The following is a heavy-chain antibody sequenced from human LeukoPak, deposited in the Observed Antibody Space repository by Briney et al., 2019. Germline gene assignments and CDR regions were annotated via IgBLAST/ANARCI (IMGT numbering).Heavy chain of an antibody. CDR1: GFTFSSYS. D-gene: IGHD4-23*01. V-gene: IGHV3-48*02. J-gene: IGHJ4*02. CDR2: ISRSSSTI. CDR3: ARDGDGGLGSDY. Sequence: TGGSLRLSCAASGFTFSSYSMNCVRQAPGKGLEWVSYISRSSSTIYYADSVKGRFTISRDNAKNSLYLQMNRLRDEDTAVYYCARDGDGGLGSDYWGQGTLVTV.